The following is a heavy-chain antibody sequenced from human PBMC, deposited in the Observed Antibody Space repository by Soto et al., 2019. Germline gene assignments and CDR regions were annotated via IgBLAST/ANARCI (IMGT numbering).Heavy chain of an antibody. CDR1: GYTFTSYD. V-gene: IGHV1-2*04. D-gene: IGHD3-22*01. CDR3: ARAYYYDSSGTYGMDV. J-gene: IGHJ6*02. Sequence: ASVKVSCKASGYTFTSYDINWVRQATGQGLEWMGWINPNSGGTNYAQKFQGWVTMTRDTSISTAYMELSRLRSDDTAVYYCARAYYYDSSGTYGMDVWGQGTTVTVSS. CDR2: INPNSGGT.